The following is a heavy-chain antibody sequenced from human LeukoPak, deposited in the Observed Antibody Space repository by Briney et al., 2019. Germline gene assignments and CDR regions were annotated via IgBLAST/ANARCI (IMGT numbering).Heavy chain of an antibody. Sequence: SETLSLTCTVPGGSISSSSYYWGWISQPPGKGLEWIGSIYYSGSTYYNPSLKSRVTISVDTSKNQFSLKLSSVTAADTAVYYCARQLGYCSSTSCYADKVDYWGQGTLVTVSS. CDR3: ARQLGYCSSTSCYADKVDY. D-gene: IGHD2-2*01. CDR1: GGSISSSSYY. CDR2: IYYSGST. V-gene: IGHV4-39*01. J-gene: IGHJ4*02.